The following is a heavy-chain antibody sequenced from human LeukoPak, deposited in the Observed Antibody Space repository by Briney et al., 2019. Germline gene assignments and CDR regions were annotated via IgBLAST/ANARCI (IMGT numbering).Heavy chain of an antibody. J-gene: IGHJ4*02. Sequence: GGSLRLSCAASGFTFSSYGMHWVRQAPGKGLEWVAVIWYDGSNKYYADSVKGRFTISRDNSKNTLYLQMNSLRAEDTAVYYCARGYSSSSWSLFDYWGQGTLVTVSS. CDR1: GFTFSSYG. V-gene: IGHV3-33*01. CDR3: ARGYSSSSWSLFDY. CDR2: IWYDGSNK. D-gene: IGHD6-6*01.